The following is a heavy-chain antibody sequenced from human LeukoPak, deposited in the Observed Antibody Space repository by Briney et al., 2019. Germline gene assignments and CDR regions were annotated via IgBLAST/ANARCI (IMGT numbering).Heavy chain of an antibody. V-gene: IGHV3-23*01. CDR1: GFTFSTFA. J-gene: IGHJ4*02. Sequence: GGSLRLSCAASGFTFSTFAMIWVRQPPGKGLEWVSAISGSGGSTYYADSVKGRFTISRDNSKNTLYLQMNSLRAEDTAVYYCAKDRDGSAWDWGRGTLVTVSS. CDR3: AKDRDGSAWD. D-gene: IGHD3-10*01. CDR2: ISGSGGST.